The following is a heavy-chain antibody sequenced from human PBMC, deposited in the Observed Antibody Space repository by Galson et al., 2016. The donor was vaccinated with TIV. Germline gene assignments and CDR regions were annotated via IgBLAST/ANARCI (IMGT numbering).Heavy chain of an antibody. CDR2: LSGGATNT. D-gene: IGHD6-25*01. Sequence: SLRLSCAASGFRFNEYEMSWVRQAPGKGLKWVSALSGGATNTYYSDSVKGRFTISRDNSQNKVFLEMDSLRVDDTAVYYCAKDRGYFEGFDHWGPGTLVTVSS. CDR1: GFRFNEYE. J-gene: IGHJ4*02. CDR3: AKDRGYFEGFDH. V-gene: IGHV3-23*01.